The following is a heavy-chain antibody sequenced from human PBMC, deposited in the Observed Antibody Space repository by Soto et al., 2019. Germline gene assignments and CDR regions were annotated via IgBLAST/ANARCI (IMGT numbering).Heavy chain of an antibody. CDR3: AKVAVPAAKFEGEYYFDY. CDR1: GFTFSSYA. CDR2: ISGSGGST. Sequence: GESLKISCAASGFTFSSYAMSWVRQAPGKGLGWVSAISGSGGSTYYADSVKGRFTISKDNSKNTLYLQMNSLRAEDTAVYYCAKVAVPAAKFEGEYYFDYWGQGTLVTVSS. D-gene: IGHD2-2*01. V-gene: IGHV3-23*01. J-gene: IGHJ4*02.